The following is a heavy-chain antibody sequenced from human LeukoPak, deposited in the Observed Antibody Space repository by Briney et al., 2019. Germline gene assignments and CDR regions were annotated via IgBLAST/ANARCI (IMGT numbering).Heavy chain of an antibody. V-gene: IGHV3-23*01. CDR3: AKAHYDILTGSDY. Sequence: AGGSLRLSCAASGFTFSTYAMSGVRQAPGKGLEWVSAISGSGGSTYYADSVKGRFTISRDNSKNTLYLQMHSLRAEDTAIYYCAKAHYDILTGSDYWGQGTLVTVSS. J-gene: IGHJ4*02. D-gene: IGHD3-9*01. CDR1: GFTFSTYA. CDR2: ISGSGGST.